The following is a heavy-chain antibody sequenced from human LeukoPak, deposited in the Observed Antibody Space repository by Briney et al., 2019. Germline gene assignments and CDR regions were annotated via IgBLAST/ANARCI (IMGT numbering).Heavy chain of an antibody. CDR2: IRGSGGGT. D-gene: IGHD4-17*01. CDR1: GFTLSNYA. V-gene: IGHV3-23*01. J-gene: IGHJ3*01. Sequence: GGALRLSCEASGFTLSNYALIWVRQPPGKGVEWVSAIRGSGGGTQYADAVKGRFTISRDNSKNTLFLHMISLRAEDTVVYYCAKDPNGDYVGAFDFWGQGTVVTVSS. CDR3: AKDPNGDYVGAFDF.